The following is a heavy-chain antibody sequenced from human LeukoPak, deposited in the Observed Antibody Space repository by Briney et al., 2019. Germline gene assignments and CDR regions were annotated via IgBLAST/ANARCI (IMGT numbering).Heavy chain of an antibody. CDR3: TKCMTASGTCFFAS. D-gene: IGHD2-21*02. J-gene: IGHJ4*02. CDR1: GFTFSSYA. V-gene: IGHV3-23*01. Sequence: GGSLRLSCAASGFTFSSYAMSWVRQAPGKGLEWVSAISGSGGSTYYADSVKGRFTISRDNPRNTLYLQMNSLGAEDTAIYYCTKCMTASGTCFFASWGQGTLVTVSS. CDR2: ISGSGGST.